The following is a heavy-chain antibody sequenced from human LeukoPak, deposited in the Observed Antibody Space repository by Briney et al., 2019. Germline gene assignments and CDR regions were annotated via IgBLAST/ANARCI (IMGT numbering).Heavy chain of an antibody. D-gene: IGHD3-22*01. CDR3: AKDSSVYYYDSRSLDY. Sequence: QPGGSLRLSCAASGFTVSSNYMSWVRQAPGKGLEWVSVIFTAGSTFYADSVKGRFNISRDNSKNTLYLQVNSLRAEDTAVYYCAKDSSVYYYDSRSLDYWGQGTLVTVSS. J-gene: IGHJ4*02. CDR2: IFTAGST. V-gene: IGHV3-66*01. CDR1: GFTVSSNY.